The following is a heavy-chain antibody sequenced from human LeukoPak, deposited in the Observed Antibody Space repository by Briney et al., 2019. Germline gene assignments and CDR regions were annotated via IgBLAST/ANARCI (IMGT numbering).Heavy chain of an antibody. CDR2: INLDGSGK. J-gene: IGHJ4*02. V-gene: IGHV3-7*01. CDR1: GFTFSSYW. CDR3: ARDLYGDFLFDY. D-gene: IGHD4-17*01. Sequence: GGSLTLSCAASGFTFSSYWMTWVRQAPEKGLEWVAQINLDGSGKNHVDSVKGRFTISRDSSKNTLYLQLNSLRAEDTAVYYCARDLYGDFLFDYWGQGTLVTVSS.